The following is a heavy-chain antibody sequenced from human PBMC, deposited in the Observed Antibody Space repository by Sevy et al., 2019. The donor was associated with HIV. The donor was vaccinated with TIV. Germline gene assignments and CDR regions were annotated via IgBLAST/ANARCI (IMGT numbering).Heavy chain of an antibody. J-gene: IGHJ6*03. CDR2: IYPGDSDT. D-gene: IGHD5-18*01. CDR3: ARRNLDTAMAPDYYYMDV. CDR1: GYSFTSYW. Sequence: GESLKISCKGSGYSFTSYWIGWVRQMPGKGLEWMGIIYPGDSDTRYSPSFQGQVTISADKSISTAYLQWSSLKASDTAMYYCARRNLDTAMAPDYYYMDVWGKGTTVTVSS. V-gene: IGHV5-51*01.